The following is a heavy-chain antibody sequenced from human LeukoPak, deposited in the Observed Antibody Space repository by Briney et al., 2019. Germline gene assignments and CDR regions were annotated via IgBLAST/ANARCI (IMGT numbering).Heavy chain of an antibody. CDR3: ARIFYSSNIDY. J-gene: IGHJ4*02. CDR2: IYYSGNT. CDR1: GVSISSSNSY. V-gene: IGHV4-39*07. D-gene: IGHD6-19*01. Sequence: SETLSLTCTVSGVSISSSNSYWGWIRQPPGKGLEWIGSIYYSGNTYYNASLKSQVSISIDTSKNQFSLRLTSVTAADTAVYYCARIFYSSNIDYWGQGTLVTVSS.